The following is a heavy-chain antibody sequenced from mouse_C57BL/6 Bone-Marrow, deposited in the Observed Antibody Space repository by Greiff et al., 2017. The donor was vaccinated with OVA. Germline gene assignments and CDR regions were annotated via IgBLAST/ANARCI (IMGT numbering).Heavy chain of an antibody. Sequence: QVQLQQSGAELARPGASVKLSCKASGYTFTSYGISWVKQRPGQGLEWIGEIYPRSGNTYYNEKFKGKATLTADKSSSTAYMELRSLTSEDSAVYFCARDGYYGGFAYWGQGTLVTVSA. CDR3: ARDGYYGGFAY. J-gene: IGHJ3*01. V-gene: IGHV1-81*01. CDR2: IYPRSGNT. CDR1: GYTFTSYG. D-gene: IGHD2-3*01.